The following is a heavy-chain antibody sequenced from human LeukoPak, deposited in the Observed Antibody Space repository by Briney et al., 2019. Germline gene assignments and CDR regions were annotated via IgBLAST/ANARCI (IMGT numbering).Heavy chain of an antibody. CDR1: GLMFRNSD. Sequence: PGGSLRLSCKVSGLMFRNSDMHWVRQAPGKGLEWVAMISSDGIKEYFAESVKGRFSVSRDNFRITQYLQMSSLRVDDTALYYCTNFDHCGQGTLVTVSS. V-gene: IGHV3-30*02. CDR3: TNFDH. J-gene: IGHJ4*02. CDR2: ISSDGIKE.